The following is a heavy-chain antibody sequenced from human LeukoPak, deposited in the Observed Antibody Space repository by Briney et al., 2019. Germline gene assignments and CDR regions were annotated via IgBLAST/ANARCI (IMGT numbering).Heavy chain of an antibody. CDR2: ISSSGSTI. CDR3: AKERKNAAAGTGNY. J-gene: IGHJ4*02. D-gene: IGHD6-13*01. Sequence: GGSLRLSCAASGFTFSSYEMNWVRQAPGKGLEWVSYISSSGSTIYYADSVKGRFTISRDNAKNSLYLQMNSLRAEDTAVYYCAKERKNAAAGTGNYWGQGTLVTVSS. V-gene: IGHV3-48*03. CDR1: GFTFSSYE.